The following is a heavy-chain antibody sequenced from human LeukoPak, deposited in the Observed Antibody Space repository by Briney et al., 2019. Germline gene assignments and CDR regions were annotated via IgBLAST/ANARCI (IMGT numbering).Heavy chain of an antibody. J-gene: IGHJ4*02. D-gene: IGHD2-8*01. CDR1: GFTISSYS. Sequence: GGSLRLSCAVSGFTISSYSMNWVRQAPGKGLEWVSYITRSSSSMYYADSVKGRFTISRDNAKNSLYLQMNGLRAEDTAVYYCVRDSVWSFDYWGQGTPVTVSS. V-gene: IGHV3-48*04. CDR2: ITRSSSSM. CDR3: VRDSVWSFDY.